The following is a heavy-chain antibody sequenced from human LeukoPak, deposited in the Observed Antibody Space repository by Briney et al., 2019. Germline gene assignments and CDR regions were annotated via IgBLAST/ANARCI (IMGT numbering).Heavy chain of an antibody. V-gene: IGHV4-30-4*08. CDR3: ASDRASTRSGSYFDY. CDR2: IYYNGDT. Sequence: SETLSLTCTVSSGSISSGDYYWSWIRQPPRKNLEWIGYIYYNGDTHYNSSLESRVTISVDTSKNQFSLKLSSVTAADTAVYYCASDRASTRSGSYFDYWGQGTLVTVSS. D-gene: IGHD1-26*01. J-gene: IGHJ4*02. CDR1: SGSISSGDYY.